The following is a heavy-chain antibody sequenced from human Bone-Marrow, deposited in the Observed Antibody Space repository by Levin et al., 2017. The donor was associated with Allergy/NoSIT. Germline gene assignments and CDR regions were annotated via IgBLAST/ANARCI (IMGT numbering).Heavy chain of an antibody. CDR2: IIPNLGIG. CDR1: GDTFNNYA. CDR3: ETDKGEGAGTGIDF. D-gene: IGHD1-7*01. Sequence: AGESLKISCMPPGDTFNNYALNWVRQAPGQGLEWMGGIIPNLGIGNYAERFQGRVTITAAKSMRTAYMELTNVRLADTAVYYCETDKGEGAGTGIDFWGQGTLVTVSS. V-gene: IGHV1-69*10. J-gene: IGHJ4*02.